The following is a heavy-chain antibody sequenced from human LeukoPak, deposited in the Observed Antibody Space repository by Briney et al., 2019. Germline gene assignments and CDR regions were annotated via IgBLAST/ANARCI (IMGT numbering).Heavy chain of an antibody. Sequence: ASVKVSCKVSGYTLTELSMHWVRQAPGKGLEWMGGFDPEDGETIYAQKFQGRVTMTEDTSTDTAYMELSSLRSEDTAVYYCATPGIAAAWGPYYLDYWGQGTLVTVSS. V-gene: IGHV1-24*01. D-gene: IGHD6-13*01. CDR1: GYTLTELS. J-gene: IGHJ4*02. CDR2: FDPEDGET. CDR3: ATPGIAAAWGPYYLDY.